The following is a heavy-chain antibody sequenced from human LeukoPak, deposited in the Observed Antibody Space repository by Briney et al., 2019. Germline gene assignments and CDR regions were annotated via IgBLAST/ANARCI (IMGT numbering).Heavy chain of an antibody. Sequence: GGSLRLSCAASGFIFRNYAMSWVRQAPGKGLEWLSAITGSGDTTYYADSVKGRFTISRDNSKNTMYVEMNTLRAEDTAVYYCAKWGDYDILTGYYVSDFWGQGNLVTVSS. V-gene: IGHV3-23*01. CDR2: ITGSGDTT. J-gene: IGHJ4*02. CDR1: GFIFRNYA. CDR3: AKWGDYDILTGYYVSDF. D-gene: IGHD3-9*01.